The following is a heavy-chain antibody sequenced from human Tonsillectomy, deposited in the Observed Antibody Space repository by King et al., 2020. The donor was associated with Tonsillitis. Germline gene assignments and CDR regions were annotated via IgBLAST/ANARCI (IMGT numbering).Heavy chain of an antibody. CDR2: ISRSSSNI. J-gene: IGHJ4*02. CDR3: ARDHSSGFLDY. Sequence: VQLVESGGGLVQPGGSLRLSCAASGFTFSSYSMNWVRQAPGKGLEWVSYISRSSSNIYYADSVKGRFTISRDNAKNSLYLQMNSLRAEDTAVYYCARDHSSGFLDYWGQGTLVTVSS. D-gene: IGHD3-22*01. CDR1: GFTFSSYS. V-gene: IGHV3-48*01.